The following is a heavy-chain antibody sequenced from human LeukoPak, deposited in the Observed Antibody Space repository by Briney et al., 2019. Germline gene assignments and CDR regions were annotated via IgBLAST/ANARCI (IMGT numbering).Heavy chain of an antibody. CDR3: ARDYYDSSGYRY. J-gene: IGHJ4*02. Sequence: AAVKVSCKASGGTFSIYAISWVRQAPGQGLEWMGGIIPIFGTANYAQKFQGRVTITTDESTSTAYMELSSLRSDDTAVYYCARDYYDSSGYRYWGQGTLVTVSS. CDR2: IIPIFGTA. CDR1: GGTFSIYA. V-gene: IGHV1-69*05. D-gene: IGHD3-22*01.